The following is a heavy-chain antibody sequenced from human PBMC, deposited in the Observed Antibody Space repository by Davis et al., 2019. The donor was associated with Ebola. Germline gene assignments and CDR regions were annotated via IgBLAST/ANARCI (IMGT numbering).Heavy chain of an antibody. J-gene: IGHJ3*02. CDR1: GGSISSSNW. CDR2: IYHSGST. Sequence: SETLSLTCAVSGGSISSSNWWSWVRQPPGKGLEWIGEIYHSGSTNYNPSLKSRVTISVDKSKNQFSLKLSSVTAADTAVYYCAREGVVVAATRGPGAFDIWGQGTMVTVSS. CDR3: AREGVVVAATRGPGAFDI. D-gene: IGHD2-15*01. V-gene: IGHV4-4*02.